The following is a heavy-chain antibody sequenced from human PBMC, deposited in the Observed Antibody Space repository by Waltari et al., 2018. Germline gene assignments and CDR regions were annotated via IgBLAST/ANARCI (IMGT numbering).Heavy chain of an antibody. D-gene: IGHD3-16*01. CDR3: ARDSARNYDYISGGHAFDI. CDR1: ACTSSLYN. CDR2: ISSTSSYI. V-gene: IGHV3-21*02. J-gene: IGHJ3*02. Sequence: EVQLVESGGGLVKPGGSLRLSCAASACTSSLYNLNWVRQATGKGLEWVSSISSTSSYIYYADSVKGRFTISRDNANNSLYLQMSSLRAEDTAIYYCARDSARNYDYISGGHAFDIWGQGTMITVSS.